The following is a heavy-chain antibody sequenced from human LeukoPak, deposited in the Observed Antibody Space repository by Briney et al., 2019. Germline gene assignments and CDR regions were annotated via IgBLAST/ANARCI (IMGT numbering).Heavy chain of an antibody. Sequence: SETLSVTCTVSGGSISSYYWSWIRQPPGKGLEWIGYIYHSGSTNYNPSLKSRVTISVDTSKNQFSLKLSSVTAADTAVYYCARRYYDSSGYYYDWGQGTLVTVSS. CDR1: GGSISSYY. J-gene: IGHJ4*02. V-gene: IGHV4-59*01. D-gene: IGHD3-22*01. CDR3: ARRYYDSSGYYYD. CDR2: IYHSGST.